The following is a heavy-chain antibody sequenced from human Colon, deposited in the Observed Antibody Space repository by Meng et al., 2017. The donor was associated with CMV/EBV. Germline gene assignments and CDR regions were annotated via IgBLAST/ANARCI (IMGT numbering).Heavy chain of an antibody. CDR1: GFTFSNAW. Sequence: GGSLRLSCAASGFTFSNAWMSWVRQAPGKGLEWVSAISGSGGSTYYADSVKGRFTISRDNSKNTLYLQMNSLRAEDTAVYYCAKRGTVAAAGPFVYWGQGTLVTVSS. D-gene: IGHD6-13*01. V-gene: IGHV3-23*01. CDR3: AKRGTVAAAGPFVY. J-gene: IGHJ4*02. CDR2: ISGSGGST.